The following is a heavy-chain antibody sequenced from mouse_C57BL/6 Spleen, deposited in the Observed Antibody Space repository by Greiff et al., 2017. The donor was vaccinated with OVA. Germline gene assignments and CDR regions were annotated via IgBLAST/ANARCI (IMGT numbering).Heavy chain of an antibody. V-gene: IGHV1-22*01. CDR2: INPNNGGT. Sequence: EVQGVESGPELVKPGASVKMSCKASGYTFTDYNMHWVKQSHGKSLEWIGYINPNNGGTSYNQKFKGKATLTVNKSSSTAYMELRSLTSEDSAVYYCARGDYYLDDWGQGTTLTVSS. CDR3: ARGDYYLDD. CDR1: GYTFTDYN. J-gene: IGHJ2*01.